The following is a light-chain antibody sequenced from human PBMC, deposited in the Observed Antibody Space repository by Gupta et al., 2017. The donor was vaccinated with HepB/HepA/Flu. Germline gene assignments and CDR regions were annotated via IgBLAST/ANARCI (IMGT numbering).Light chain of an antibody. J-gene: IGKJ3*01. Sequence: ENVLTQSPGTLSLSPGERASLSCMASQSVVANFVAWYQQKPGQAPRLLIYAASNRATGVPERFSGSGSGTDFTLTISKLESEDFAVYYCQQYCNSPLTFGHGTKVDIK. CDR1: QSVVANF. V-gene: IGKV3-20*01. CDR3: QQYCNSPLT. CDR2: AAS.